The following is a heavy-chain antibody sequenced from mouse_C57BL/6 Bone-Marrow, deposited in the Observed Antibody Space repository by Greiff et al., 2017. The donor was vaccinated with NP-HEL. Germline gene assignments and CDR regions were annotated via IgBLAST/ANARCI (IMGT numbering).Heavy chain of an antibody. CDR3: ARGVYGYDGVYFDY. CDR2: INYDGSST. CDR1: GFTFSDYY. D-gene: IGHD2-2*01. Sequence: DVKLVESEGGLVQPGSSMKLSCTASGFTFSDYYMAWVRQVPEKGLEWVANINYDGSSTYYLDSLKSRFIISRDNAKNILYLQMSSLKSEDTATYYCARGVYGYDGVYFDYWGQGTTLTVSS. V-gene: IGHV5-16*01. J-gene: IGHJ2*01.